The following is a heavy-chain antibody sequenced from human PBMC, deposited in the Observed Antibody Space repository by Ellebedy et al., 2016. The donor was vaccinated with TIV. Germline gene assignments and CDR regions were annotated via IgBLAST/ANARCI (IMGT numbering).Heavy chain of an antibody. CDR2: IDPNDPSGSYT. D-gene: IGHD7-27*01. Sequence: GESLKISXKGSGYSFEYYWISWVRQMPGKGLEWMGRIDPNDPSGSYTNYSPSFQGHVTISADKSITTAYLQWSSLKASDTAMYYCARHELGSNAAFDHWGQGTLVTVSS. CDR3: ARHELGSNAAFDH. J-gene: IGHJ4*02. V-gene: IGHV5-10-1*01. CDR1: GYSFEYYW.